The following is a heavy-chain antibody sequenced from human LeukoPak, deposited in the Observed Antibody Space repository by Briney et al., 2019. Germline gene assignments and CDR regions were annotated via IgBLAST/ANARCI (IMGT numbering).Heavy chain of an antibody. D-gene: IGHD6-13*01. CDR1: GGSFTKHQ. J-gene: IGHJ4*02. CDR3: ARPYSSSWYYFDY. Sequence: SETLSLTCAVYGGSFTKHQWSWIRQPPGKGLEWIGAINDGGSTNYNPSLKSRVTISVDTSKNQFSLKLSSVTAADTAVYYCARPYSSSWYYFDYWGQGTLVTVSS. CDR2: INDGGST. V-gene: IGHV4-34*01.